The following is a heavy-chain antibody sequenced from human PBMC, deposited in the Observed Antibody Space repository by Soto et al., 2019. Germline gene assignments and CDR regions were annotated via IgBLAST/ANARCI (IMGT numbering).Heavy chain of an antibody. CDR2: ISYDGSNK. V-gene: IGHV3-30*18. CDR3: AKSHVRSVGYQRPYYYYGMDV. Sequence: GGSLRLSCAASGFTFSSYGMHWVRQAPGKGLEWVAVISYDGSNKYYADSVKGRFTISRDNSKNTLYLQMNSLRAEDTAVYYCAKSHVRSVGYQRPYYYYGMDVWGQGTTVTVSS. D-gene: IGHD5-18*01. CDR1: GFTFSSYG. J-gene: IGHJ6*02.